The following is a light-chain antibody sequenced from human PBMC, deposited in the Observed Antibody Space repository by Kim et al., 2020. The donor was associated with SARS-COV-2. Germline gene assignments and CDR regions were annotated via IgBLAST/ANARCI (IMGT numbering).Light chain of an antibody. CDR2: RND. CDR3: ATWDASLSGVV. Sequence: GQTVTISCSGSSSNIGSNSIYWYQQLPGTAPELLIYRNDQRRSGIPDRISGSKSGTSASLAISGLRSEDEADYYCATWDASLSGVVFGGGTQLTVL. J-gene: IGLJ3*02. V-gene: IGLV1-47*01. CDR1: SSNIGSNS.